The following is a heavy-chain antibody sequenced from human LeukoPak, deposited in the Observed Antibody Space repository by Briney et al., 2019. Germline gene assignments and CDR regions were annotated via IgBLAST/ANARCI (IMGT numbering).Heavy chain of an antibody. V-gene: IGHV4-31*03. J-gene: IGHJ5*02. CDR1: VGSISSGCYY. CDR2: IFNCGGT. CDR3: ARGSNWFDP. Sequence: PSETLSLTCTVSVGSISSGCYYWSWIRQHPTKGLEWIGYIFNCGGTQYNPSLKSRVTISADTSKNQFSLKVSAVTAEDTAVYYCARGSNWFDPWGQGTLVTVSS. D-gene: IGHD2-8*01.